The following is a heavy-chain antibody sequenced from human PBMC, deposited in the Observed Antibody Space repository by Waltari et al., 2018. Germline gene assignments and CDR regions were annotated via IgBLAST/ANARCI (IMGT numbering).Heavy chain of an antibody. CDR2: IRGSGGST. D-gene: IGHD3-10*01. J-gene: IGHJ4*02. Sequence: EVQLLESGGGLVQPGGSLRLSCAASGFTFSSYVMNWVRQAPGKGLGWVSGIRGSGGSTYYADSVKGRFTFSRDNSKNTLFLQMNSLRAEDTAIYYCATATELLRPFDSWGQGTLVTVSS. CDR3: ATATELLRPFDS. CDR1: GFTFSSYV. V-gene: IGHV3-23*01.